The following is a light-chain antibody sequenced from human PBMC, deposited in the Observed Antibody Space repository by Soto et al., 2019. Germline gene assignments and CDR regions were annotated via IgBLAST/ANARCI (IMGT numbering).Light chain of an antibody. Sequence: EIVLTQSPATLSLSPGERATLSCRASQSVSSYLAWYQQKPGQAPRLLIYDASNRATGVPARFSGSGSGTDFTLTISSLEPEDFAVYYYQQRSNWPLTFGVGTKVEIK. CDR2: DAS. V-gene: IGKV3-11*01. CDR1: QSVSSY. J-gene: IGKJ4*01. CDR3: QQRSNWPLT.